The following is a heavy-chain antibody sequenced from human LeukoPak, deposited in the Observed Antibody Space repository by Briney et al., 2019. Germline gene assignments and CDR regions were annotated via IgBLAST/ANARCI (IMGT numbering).Heavy chain of an antibody. J-gene: IGHJ6*03. D-gene: IGHD5-12*01. V-gene: IGHV1-2*02. Sequence: ASVKVSCKASGYTFTGYYMHWVRQAPGQGLEWMGWINPNSGGTNYAQKFQGRVTMTRDTSISTAYMELSRLRSDDTAVYYCARGTVATAYCYYYMDVWGKGTTVTVSS. CDR3: ARGTVATAYCYYYMDV. CDR2: INPNSGGT. CDR1: GYTFTGYY.